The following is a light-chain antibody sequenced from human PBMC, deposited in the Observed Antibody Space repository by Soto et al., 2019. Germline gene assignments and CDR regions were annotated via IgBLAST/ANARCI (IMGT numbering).Light chain of an antibody. CDR1: QSVNSN. CDR3: QQANSFPIT. V-gene: IGKV3-15*01. J-gene: IGKJ5*01. CDR2: GAS. Sequence: EIVMTPSPATLSVYPGERATLSCRASQSVNSNLAWYQQKAGQAPRLLVYGASTRATGIPARFSGSGSGTDFTLTISSLQSEDFATYYCQQANSFPITFGQGTRLE.